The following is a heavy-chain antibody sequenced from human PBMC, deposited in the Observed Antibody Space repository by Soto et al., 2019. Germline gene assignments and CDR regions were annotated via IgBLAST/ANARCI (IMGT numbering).Heavy chain of an antibody. CDR1: GYTFTSYA. V-gene: IGHV1-3*01. CDR3: ARGLGLYYFDY. J-gene: IGHJ4*02. CDR2: INAGNGNT. D-gene: IGHD1-26*01. Sequence: QVQLVQSGAEVKKPGASVKVSCKASGYTFTSYAMHWVRQAPGQRLEWMGCINAGNGNTKYSQKFQGRVIITRDTSASTAYMELSSLRSEDTAVYYCARGLGLYYFDYWGQGTLVTVSS.